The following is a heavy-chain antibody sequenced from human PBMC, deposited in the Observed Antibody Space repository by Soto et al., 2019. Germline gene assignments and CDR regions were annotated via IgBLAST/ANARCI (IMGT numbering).Heavy chain of an antibody. D-gene: IGHD3-10*01. CDR2: MDYSGST. CDR1: GGSISASSYY. Sequence: SSETLSLTCPVSGGSISASSYYWGWIRQPPGKGLEWIGSMDYSGSTNYNPSLKSRVTISVDTSKNQFSLKLSSVTAADTAVYYCARLGFGELLGPDYWGQGTLVTVSS. CDR3: ARLGFGELLGPDY. V-gene: IGHV4-39*07. J-gene: IGHJ4*02.